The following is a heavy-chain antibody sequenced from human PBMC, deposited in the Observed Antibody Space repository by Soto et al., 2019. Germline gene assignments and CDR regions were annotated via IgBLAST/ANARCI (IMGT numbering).Heavy chain of an antibody. CDR1: GFTFSSHW. J-gene: IGHJ4*02. D-gene: IGHD1-1*01. Sequence: GGSLRLSCAASGFTFSSHWMHWVRQAPGKGLVWVSHIGPDGTTTRDADSVQGRFTISRDNARNTLYLQMDSLRDEDTAVYYCARDNNWSYDYWGQGILVTLSS. CDR2: IGPDGTTT. V-gene: IGHV3-74*01. CDR3: ARDNNWSYDY.